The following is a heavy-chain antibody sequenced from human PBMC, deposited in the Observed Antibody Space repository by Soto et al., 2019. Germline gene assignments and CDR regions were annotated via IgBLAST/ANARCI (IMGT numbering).Heavy chain of an antibody. D-gene: IGHD2-2*01. Sequence: GGSLRLSCAASGFTFSSYAMSWVRQAPGKGLEWVSAISGSGGSTYYADSVKGRFTISRDNSKNTLYLQMNSLRAEDTAVYYCAKEVLSSYYYYYGMDVWGQGTTVTVSS. CDR3: AKEVLSSYYYYYGMDV. V-gene: IGHV3-23*01. J-gene: IGHJ6*02. CDR1: GFTFSSYA. CDR2: ISGSGGST.